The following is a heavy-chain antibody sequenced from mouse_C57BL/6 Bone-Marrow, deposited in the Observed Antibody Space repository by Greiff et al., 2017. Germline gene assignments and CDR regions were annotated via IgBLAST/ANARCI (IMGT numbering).Heavy chain of an antibody. CDR1: GYTFTSYG. J-gene: IGHJ3*01. CDR3: ARQLRLPSFAY. Sequence: QVQLQQSGAELARPGASVKLSCKASGYTFTSYGISWVKQSTGQGLEWIGEIYPRSGSTYYNEKFKGKATLTADKSSSTAYMELLILTSVDSAVYVCARQLRLPSFAYWGRGTLVTVSA. D-gene: IGHD3-2*02. CDR2: IYPRSGST. V-gene: IGHV1-81*01.